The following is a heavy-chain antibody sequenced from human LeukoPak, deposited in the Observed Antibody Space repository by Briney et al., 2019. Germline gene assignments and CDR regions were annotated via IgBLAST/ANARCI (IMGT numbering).Heavy chain of an antibody. CDR1: GFTFSSYG. CDR2: ISYDGSNK. Sequence: GGSLRLSCAASGFTFSSYGMHWVRQAPGKGLEWVAVISYDGSNKYYADSVKGRFTISRDNSKNTLYLQMNSLRAEDTAVYYCAKDTVGYDFWSGYSSFQHWGQGTLVTVSS. CDR3: AKDTVGYDFWSGYSSFQH. V-gene: IGHV3-30*18. J-gene: IGHJ1*01. D-gene: IGHD3-3*01.